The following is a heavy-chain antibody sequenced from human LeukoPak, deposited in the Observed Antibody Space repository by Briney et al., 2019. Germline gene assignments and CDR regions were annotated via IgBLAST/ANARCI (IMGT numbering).Heavy chain of an antibody. D-gene: IGHD6-13*01. CDR1: GFTFSSYS. CDR2: ISSSGSTI. Sequence: GGSLRLSCAASGFTFSSYSMNWVRQAPGKGLEWVSYISSSGSTIYYADSVKGRFTISRDNAKNSLYLQMNILRAEDTAVYYCARDLNGVDSSSWYYYYYMDVWGKGTTVTVSS. CDR3: ARDLNGVDSSSWYYYYYMDV. V-gene: IGHV3-48*04. J-gene: IGHJ6*03.